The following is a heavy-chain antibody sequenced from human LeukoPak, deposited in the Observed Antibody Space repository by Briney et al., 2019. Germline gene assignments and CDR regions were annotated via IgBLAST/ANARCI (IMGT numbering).Heavy chain of an antibody. CDR3: AKGLYSSSWYGSFDY. J-gene: IGHJ4*02. Sequence: ETLSLTCIVSGGSISSYYWSWVRQAPGKGLEWVSAISGSGGSTNYADSVKGRFTISRDNSKNTLYLQMNSLRAEDTAVYYCAKGLYSSSWYGSFDYWGQGTLVTVSS. CDR1: GGSISSYY. CDR2: ISGSGGST. V-gene: IGHV3-23*01. D-gene: IGHD6-13*01.